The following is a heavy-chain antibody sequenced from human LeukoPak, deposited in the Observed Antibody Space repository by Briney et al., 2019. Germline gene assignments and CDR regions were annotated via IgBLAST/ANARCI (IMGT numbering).Heavy chain of an antibody. J-gene: IGHJ4*02. D-gene: IGHD3-22*01. CDR2: IYYSGST. CDR3: ARHDVPLSGYSPYYFDY. V-gene: IGHV4-39*01. Sequence: SETLSLTCTVSGGSISSSTYDWDWIRQPPGKGLEWIGSIYYSGSTYHNPSLKSRVSISVDTSKNQFSLKLSSVTAADTAVYYCARHDVPLSGYSPYYFDYWGQGTLVTVSS. CDR1: GGSISSSTYD.